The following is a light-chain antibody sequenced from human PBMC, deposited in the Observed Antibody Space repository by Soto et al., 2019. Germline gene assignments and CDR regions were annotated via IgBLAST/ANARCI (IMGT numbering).Light chain of an antibody. V-gene: IGKV3-15*01. CDR2: RAS. CDR3: QQYHNLWT. Sequence: EIVMTECPATLSVSPGERATLSCTASHYVYSNVAWFQQRPGQAPRLLIYRASTRATGTPARFSGSGSGTEFTLTITSLQSEDFALYYCQQYHNLWTFGQGTKVDIK. CDR1: HYVYSN. J-gene: IGKJ1*01.